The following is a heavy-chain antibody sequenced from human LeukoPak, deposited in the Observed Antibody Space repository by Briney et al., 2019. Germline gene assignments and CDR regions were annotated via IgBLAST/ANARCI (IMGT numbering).Heavy chain of an antibody. J-gene: IGHJ3*01. V-gene: IGHV1-2*02. D-gene: IGHD2-8*02. CDR1: VYTFDENH. CDR2: INPKSGAT. CDR3: ARAGDESTGHYDSLHF. Sequence: GASVNVSCKASVYTFDENHIHWVRQAPGQGPEWMRWINPKSGATDSAQQFQGRLTMTRDTSIGTASMDLSGLRLDDTGIYYCARAGDESTGHYDSLHFWGQGTMVTVSS.